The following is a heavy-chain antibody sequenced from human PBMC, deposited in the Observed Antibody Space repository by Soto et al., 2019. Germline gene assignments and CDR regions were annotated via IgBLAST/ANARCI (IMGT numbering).Heavy chain of an antibody. CDR3: ARSLGLVSPFDP. V-gene: IGHV1-3*01. CDR1: GYTFTSYA. CDR2: INAGNGNT. J-gene: IGHJ5*02. D-gene: IGHD3-3*01. Sequence: QVQLVQSGAEVKKPGASVKVSCKASGYTFTSYAMHWVRQAPGQRLEWMGWINAGNGNTKYSQKFQGRVTITRDTYASTAYMELSRLRSEDTAVYYCARSLGLVSPFDPWGQGTLVTVSS.